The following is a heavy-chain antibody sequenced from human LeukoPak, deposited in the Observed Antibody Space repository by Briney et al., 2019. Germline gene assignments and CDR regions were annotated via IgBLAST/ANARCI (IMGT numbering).Heavy chain of an antibody. Sequence: SVKVSCKASGGTFSSYAISWVRQAPGQGLEWMGGIIPIFGTANYAQKFQGRVTITTDESTSTAYMELSSLRSEDTAVYYCARGNGGQTFYFDYWGQGTLVTVSS. CDR1: GGTFSSYA. D-gene: IGHD2-15*01. J-gene: IGHJ4*02. V-gene: IGHV1-69*05. CDR3: ARGNGGQTFYFDY. CDR2: IIPIFGTA.